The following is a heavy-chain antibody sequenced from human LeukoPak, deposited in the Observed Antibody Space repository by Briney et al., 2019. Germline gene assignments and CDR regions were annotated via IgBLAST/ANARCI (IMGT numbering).Heavy chain of an antibody. D-gene: IGHD6-6*01. CDR1: GGSFSGYY. V-gene: IGHV4-34*01. CDR3: AGEDSSSSRDY. Sequence: SETLSLTCAVYGGSFSGYYWSWIRQPPGKGLEWIGEINHSGSTNYNPSLKSRVTISVDTSKNQFSPKLSSVTAADTAVYYCAGEDSSSSRDYWGQGTLVTVSS. CDR2: INHSGST. J-gene: IGHJ4*02.